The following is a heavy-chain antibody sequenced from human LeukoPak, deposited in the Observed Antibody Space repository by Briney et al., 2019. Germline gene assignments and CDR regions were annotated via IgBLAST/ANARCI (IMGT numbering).Heavy chain of an antibody. V-gene: IGHV3-23*01. Sequence: GGSLRLSCAASGFTFSSYAMSWARQAPGKGLEWISGISGSGDNTYYADSVKGRFTISRDNSKNTLYVQVNSLGTEDTAAYYCAKGSYYDSSGSFYFDYWGQGTLVTVSS. D-gene: IGHD3-22*01. CDR2: ISGSGDNT. J-gene: IGHJ4*02. CDR1: GFTFSSYA. CDR3: AKGSYYDSSGSFYFDY.